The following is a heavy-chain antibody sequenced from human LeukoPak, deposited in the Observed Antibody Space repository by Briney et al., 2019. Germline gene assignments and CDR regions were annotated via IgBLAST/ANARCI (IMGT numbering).Heavy chain of an antibody. Sequence: GGSLRLSCAASGFTFSSYGMHWVRQAPGKGLEWVAVIWYDGSNKYYADSVKGRFTISRDNSKNTLYLQMNSLRAEDTAVYYCARELGTVVPLYYYYGMDVWGQGTAVTVSS. CDR2: IWYDGSNK. CDR1: GFTFSSYG. CDR3: ARELGTVVPLYYYYGMDV. V-gene: IGHV3-33*01. J-gene: IGHJ6*02. D-gene: IGHD4-23*01.